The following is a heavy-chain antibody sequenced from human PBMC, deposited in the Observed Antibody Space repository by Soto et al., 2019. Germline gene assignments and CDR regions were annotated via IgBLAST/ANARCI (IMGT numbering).Heavy chain of an antibody. Sequence: QVQLQESGPRLVKPSQTLSLTCTVSGGSTSSGGYYWSWIRQYPGKGLEWIGFVYYSGSTYYNPSLKSRVIISVDTSKKQFSLKLSSVTAADTAVYYCARDAALTWFDPWGQGTLVTVSS. CDR1: GGSTSSGGYY. CDR3: ARDAALTWFDP. J-gene: IGHJ5*02. D-gene: IGHD2-15*01. V-gene: IGHV4-31*03. CDR2: VYYSGST.